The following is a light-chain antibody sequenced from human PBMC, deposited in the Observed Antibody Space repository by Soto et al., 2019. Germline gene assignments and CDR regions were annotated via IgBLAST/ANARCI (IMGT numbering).Light chain of an antibody. V-gene: IGKV1-5*01. CDR3: QQYNSYPWT. Sequence: DIQMTQSPSPLSPSVGYRVTITSRASQSISSWLAWYQQKPGKAPKLLIYDASSLESGVPSRFSGSGSGTEFTLTISSLQPDDFATYYCQQYNSYPWTFGQGTKVDIK. CDR1: QSISSW. CDR2: DAS. J-gene: IGKJ1*01.